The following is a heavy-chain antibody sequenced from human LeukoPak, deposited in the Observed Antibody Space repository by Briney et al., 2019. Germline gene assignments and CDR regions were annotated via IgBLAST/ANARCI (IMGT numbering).Heavy chain of an antibody. CDR3: ARGRPVLLWFGELSHGLDP. V-gene: IGHV4-34*01. J-gene: IGHJ5*02. CDR2: INHSGST. Sequence: PPETLSLTCAVYGGSLSGYYWSWIRQPPGKGLEWIGEINHSGSTNYNPSLKSRVTISVDTSKNQFSLKLSSVTAADTAVYYCARGRPVLLWFGELSHGLDPWGQGTLVTVTS. CDR1: GGSLSGYY. D-gene: IGHD3-10*01.